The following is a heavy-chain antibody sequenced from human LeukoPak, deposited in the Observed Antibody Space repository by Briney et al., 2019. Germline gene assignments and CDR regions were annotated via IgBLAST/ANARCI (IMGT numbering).Heavy chain of an antibody. D-gene: IGHD3-10*01. CDR2: ISWNSGSI. J-gene: IGHJ4*02. CDR1: GFTFDDYA. CDR3: AKDGFYYGSGSYDY. V-gene: IGHV3-9*01. Sequence: GGSLRLSCTASGFTFDDYAMHWVRQAPGKGLEWVSGISWNSGSIGYADSVKGRFTISRDNAKNSLYLQMNSLRAEDTALYYCAKDGFYYGSGSYDYWGQGTLVTVSS.